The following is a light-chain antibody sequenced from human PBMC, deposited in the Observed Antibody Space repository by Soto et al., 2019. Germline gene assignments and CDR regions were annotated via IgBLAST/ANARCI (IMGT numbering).Light chain of an antibody. Sequence: QSALTQPASVSGSPGQSITISCTGTSSDVGAYDFVSWYQHYPGKAPKLVTFDVTHRPPGISDRFSGSTSANAASLTISGLQADDEAFYYGSSYTTMSTLVFGGGTKVTVL. V-gene: IGLV2-14*01. CDR1: SSDVGAYDF. J-gene: IGLJ1*01. CDR3: SSYTTMSTLV. CDR2: DVT.